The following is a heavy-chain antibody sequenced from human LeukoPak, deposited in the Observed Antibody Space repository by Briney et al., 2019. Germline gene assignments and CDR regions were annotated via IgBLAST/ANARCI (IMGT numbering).Heavy chain of an antibody. V-gene: IGHV1-69*04. CDR1: GGTFSSYA. CDR2: IIPIFGIA. Sequence: SVKVSCKASGGTFSSYAIIWVRQAPGQGIEWMGRIIPIFGIANYAQKFQGRVTITADKSTSTAYMELSSLRSEDTAVYYCARVGATNDAFDIWGQGTMVTVSS. J-gene: IGHJ3*02. D-gene: IGHD1-26*01. CDR3: ARVGATNDAFDI.